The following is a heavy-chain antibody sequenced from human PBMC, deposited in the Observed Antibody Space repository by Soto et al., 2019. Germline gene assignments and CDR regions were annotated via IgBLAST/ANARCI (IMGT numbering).Heavy chain of an antibody. CDR2: ISGSGGST. CDR1: GFTFSSYS. D-gene: IGHD4-17*01. J-gene: IGHJ5*02. V-gene: IGHV3-23*01. CDR3: AKDTDYGEFNWFDP. Sequence: GVLKRSCAASGFTFSSYSMIWVLQAPGKGLEWVSAISGSGGSTYYADSVKGRFTISRDNSKNTLYLQMNSLRAEDTAVYYCAKDTDYGEFNWFDPWGQGTLVTVSS.